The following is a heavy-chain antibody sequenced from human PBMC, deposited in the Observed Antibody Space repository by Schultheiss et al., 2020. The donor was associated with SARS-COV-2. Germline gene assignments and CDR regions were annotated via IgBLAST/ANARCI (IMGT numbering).Heavy chain of an antibody. CDR3: ASAGEPSPHGILRFFPDAFDI. J-gene: IGHJ3*02. D-gene: IGHD3-3*01. V-gene: IGHV3-21*01. CDR2: ISSSSSYI. Sequence: GGSLRLSCSASGFTFSSYSMNWVRQAPGKGLEWVSSISSSSSYIYYADSVKGRFTISRDNAKNSLYLQMNSLRAEDTAVYYCASAGEPSPHGILRFFPDAFDIWGQGTMVTVSS. CDR1: GFTFSSYS.